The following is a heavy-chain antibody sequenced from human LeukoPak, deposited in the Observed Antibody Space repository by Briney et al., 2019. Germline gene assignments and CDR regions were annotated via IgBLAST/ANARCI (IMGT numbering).Heavy chain of an antibody. Sequence: PSETLSLTCTVSGGSISSSSYYWGWIRQPPGKGLEWIGSIQYSGSTYYKPSLKSRVTISVDTSKNQFSLRLRSVTAADTAVYYCAKATSGDFEIDYWGQGTLVTVSS. D-gene: IGHD4-17*01. CDR1: GGSISSSSYY. V-gene: IGHV4-39*07. J-gene: IGHJ4*02. CDR3: AKATSGDFEIDY. CDR2: IQYSGST.